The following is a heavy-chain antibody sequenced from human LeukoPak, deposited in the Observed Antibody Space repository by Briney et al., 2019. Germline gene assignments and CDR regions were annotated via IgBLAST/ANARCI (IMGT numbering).Heavy chain of an antibody. J-gene: IGHJ4*02. CDR2: ISSNGGST. Sequence: GGSLRLSCAASGFTFSSYAMHWVRQAPGKGLEYVSAISSNGGSTYYANSVKGRFTISRDNSKNTLYLQMNSLRAEDTAVYYCASSRGGYSSGRYYWGQGTLVTVSS. CDR3: ASSRGGYSSGRYY. V-gene: IGHV3-64*01. D-gene: IGHD6-19*01. CDR1: GFTFSSYA.